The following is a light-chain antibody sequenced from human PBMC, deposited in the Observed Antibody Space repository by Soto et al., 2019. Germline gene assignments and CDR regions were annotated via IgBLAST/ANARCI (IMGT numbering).Light chain of an antibody. CDR2: SAS. CDR1: QSIGTS. CDR3: QQSYTTPAIT. V-gene: IGKV1-39*01. J-gene: IGKJ5*01. Sequence: DIQMTQSPSSLSPSVGDRVTITCRASQSIGTSLNWYQQKPGKAPSLLIFSASSLHSGVPSRFSGSGSGTHFTLSINTLQPEDFATYYCQQSYTTPAITFGQGTRLEIK.